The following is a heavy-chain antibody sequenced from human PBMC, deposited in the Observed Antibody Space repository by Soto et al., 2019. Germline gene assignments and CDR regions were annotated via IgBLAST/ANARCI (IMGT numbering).Heavy chain of an antibody. D-gene: IGHD3-3*01. J-gene: IGHJ5*02. CDR2: IYYSESPSYSESN. CDR1: GDSISKYY. Sequence: SETLSLTCTVSGDSISKYYWSWIRQPPVKRLEWIGYIYYSESPSYSESNSYNPSLKRRVTISVDTANNQFCLRLTSVTAADTAVYYCARGWFWSGSFNWCDPWGQGTLVTVAS. V-gene: IGHV4-59*01. CDR3: ARGWFWSGSFNWCDP.